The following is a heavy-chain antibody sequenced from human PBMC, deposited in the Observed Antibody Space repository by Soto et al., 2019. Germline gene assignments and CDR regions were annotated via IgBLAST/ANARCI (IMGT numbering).Heavy chain of an antibody. Sequence: VKVSCKASGGTFGGFPISWVRQAPGQGLEWMGEIIPGLGTSKYAQKFQGRVTITADESTSTAYMDLTSLRSDDTAVYYCARLSDCSDTTCSDGYYGLDVWGQGTTVTVSS. CDR2: IIPGLGTS. CDR1: GGTFGGFP. V-gene: IGHV1-69*13. J-gene: IGHJ6*02. D-gene: IGHD2-15*01. CDR3: ARLSDCSDTTCSDGYYGLDV.